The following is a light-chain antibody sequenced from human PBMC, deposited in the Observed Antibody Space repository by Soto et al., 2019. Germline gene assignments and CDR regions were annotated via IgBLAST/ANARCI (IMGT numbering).Light chain of an antibody. CDR3: CSYAGGNSVV. V-gene: IGLV2-11*01. CDR2: DVN. Sequence: QSALTQPRSVSGSPGQSVTISCTGTSSDVGDYNFVSWYQQHPGKAPKLMIYDVNKRPSGVPDRFSGSKSGNTASLTISGLQAEDEADYYRCSYAGGNSVVFGGGTKLTVL. CDR1: SSDVGDYNF. J-gene: IGLJ2*01.